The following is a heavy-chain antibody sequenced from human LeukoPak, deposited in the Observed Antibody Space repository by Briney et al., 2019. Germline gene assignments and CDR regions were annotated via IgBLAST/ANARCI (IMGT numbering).Heavy chain of an antibody. CDR3: ARDRTVITNAVYFYGMDV. V-gene: IGHV4-61*01. CDR1: GGSVSSGSYY. D-gene: IGHD4-11*01. CDR2: IHYSGST. J-gene: IGHJ6*02. Sequence: SETLSLTCSVSGGSVSSGSYYWSWIRQPPGKGREWIGDIHYSGSTNYNPSLKSRVTISVDTSKNQFSLKLSSVTAADTAVYYCARDRTVITNAVYFYGMDVWGQGTTVTVSS.